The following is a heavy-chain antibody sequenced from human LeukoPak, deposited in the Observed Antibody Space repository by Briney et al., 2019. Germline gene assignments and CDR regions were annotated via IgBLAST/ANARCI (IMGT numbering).Heavy chain of an antibody. CDR3: ARGHTAVTRHFDF. Sequence: GGTLRLSCAASGFTFSTYGMSWVRQAPGKGLEWAAAITGSGGSTFYADSVKGRFTISRDNSKNTLYLQMNSLRAEDTAVYYCARGHTAVTRHFDFWGQGTLVTVSS. D-gene: IGHD4-17*01. J-gene: IGHJ4*02. CDR2: ITGSGGST. CDR1: GFTFSTYG. V-gene: IGHV3-23*01.